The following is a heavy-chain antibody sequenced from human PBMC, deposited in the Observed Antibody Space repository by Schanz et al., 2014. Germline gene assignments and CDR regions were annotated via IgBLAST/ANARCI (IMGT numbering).Heavy chain of an antibody. D-gene: IGHD3-16*01. CDR1: GYTFTSDS. V-gene: IGHV1-46*01. CDR2: INPSGGST. CDR3: AKDLYNYGIFDS. Sequence: QVQLVQSGAEVKKPGASVKVSCKASGYTFTSDSMHWVRQAPGQGLEWMGMINPSGGSTTYAQKFQGRVTMTRDTSTSTVYMELSSLRADDTAVYYCAKDLYNYGIFDSWGQGTLVTVSS. J-gene: IGHJ5*01.